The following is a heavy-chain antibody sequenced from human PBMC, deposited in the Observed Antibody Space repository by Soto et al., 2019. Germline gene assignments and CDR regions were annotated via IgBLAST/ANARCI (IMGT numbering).Heavy chain of an antibody. CDR3: AKGYCSGGSCYHYFDY. D-gene: IGHD2-15*01. CDR1: GFTFSSYA. J-gene: IGHJ4*02. V-gene: IGHV3-23*01. Sequence: GGSLRLSCAASGFTFSSYAMSWVRQAPGKGLEWVSAISGSGGGTYYADSVKGRFTISRDNSKNTLYLQMNSLRAEDTAVYYCAKGYCSGGSCYHYFDYWGQGTLVTVSS. CDR2: ISGSGGGT.